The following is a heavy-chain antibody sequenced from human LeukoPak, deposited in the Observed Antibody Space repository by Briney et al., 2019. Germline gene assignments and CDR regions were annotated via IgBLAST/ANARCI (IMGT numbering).Heavy chain of an antibody. Sequence: GGSLRLSCAASGFTFDDYGMSWVRQAPGKGLEWVSGINWNGGSTGYADSVKGRFTISRDNAKNSLYLQMNSLRAEDTALYYCARVGETNLWFGESPGGAFDIWGQGTMVTVSS. CDR1: GFTFDDYG. CDR2: INWNGGST. V-gene: IGHV3-20*04. J-gene: IGHJ3*02. CDR3: ARVGETNLWFGESPGGAFDI. D-gene: IGHD3-10*01.